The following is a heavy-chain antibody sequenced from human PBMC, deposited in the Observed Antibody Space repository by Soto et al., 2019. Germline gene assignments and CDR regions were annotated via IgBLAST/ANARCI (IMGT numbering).Heavy chain of an antibody. CDR3: AKRRYSGSKNNYFDY. V-gene: IGHV3-23*01. J-gene: IGHJ4*02. D-gene: IGHD6-6*01. Sequence: EVQLLESGGGLVQPGGSLRLSCAASGFTFSSYAMSWVRQAPGKGLEWVSAISGSGGSTYYADSVKGRFTISRDNSKNTLYLQMNRLRAEDTAVYYCAKRRYSGSKNNYFDYWGQGTLVTVSS. CDR1: GFTFSSYA. CDR2: ISGSGGST.